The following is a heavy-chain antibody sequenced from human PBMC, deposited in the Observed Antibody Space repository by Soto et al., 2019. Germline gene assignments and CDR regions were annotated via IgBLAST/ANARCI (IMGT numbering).Heavy chain of an antibody. CDR3: ARDLVGVSYYDILAGTDY. V-gene: IGHV3-30-3*01. CDR1: GFTFSNYA. J-gene: IGHJ4*02. CDR2: ISFDGSNK. D-gene: IGHD3-9*01. Sequence: QVQLVESGGGVVQPGRSLRLSCAASGFTFSNYAMHWVRQAPGKGLEWVAGISFDGSNKYYADSVNGRFTISRDNSKNTLYLQMNSLRAEDTAVYYCARDLVGVSYYDILAGTDYWGQGTLVTVSS.